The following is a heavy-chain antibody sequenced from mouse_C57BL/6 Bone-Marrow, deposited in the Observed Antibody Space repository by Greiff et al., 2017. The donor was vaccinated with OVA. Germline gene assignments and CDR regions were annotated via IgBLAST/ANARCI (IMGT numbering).Heavy chain of an antibody. CDR2: IYPRSGNT. J-gene: IGHJ2*01. CDR1: GYTFTSYG. CDR3: ARSGWLLFYFDY. D-gene: IGHD2-3*01. Sequence: QVQLQQSGAELARPGASVKLSCKASGYTFTSYGISWVKQRTGQGLEWIGEIYPRSGNTYYNEKFKGKATLTADKSSSTAYMELRSLTSEDSAVYFCARSGWLLFYFDYWGQGTTLTVSS. V-gene: IGHV1-81*01.